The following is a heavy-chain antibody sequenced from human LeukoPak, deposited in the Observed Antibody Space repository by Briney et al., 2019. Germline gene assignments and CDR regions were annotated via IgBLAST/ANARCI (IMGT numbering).Heavy chain of an antibody. CDR2: ISAYNGNT. CDR1: GYTFTSYG. Sequence: ASVKVSCMASGYTFTSYGISWVRQAPGQGLEWMGWISAYNGNTNYAQKLQGRVTMTTDTSTSTAYMELRSLRSDDTAVYYCARELDGLGSYGKLGYWGQGTLVTVSS. D-gene: IGHD5-18*01. CDR3: ARELDGLGSYGKLGY. J-gene: IGHJ4*02. V-gene: IGHV1-18*01.